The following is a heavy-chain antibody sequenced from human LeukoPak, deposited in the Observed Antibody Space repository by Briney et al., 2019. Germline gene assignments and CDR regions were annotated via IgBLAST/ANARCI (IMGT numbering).Heavy chain of an antibody. V-gene: IGHV3-33*01. CDR2: IWYDGSNK. CDR1: GFTFSSYG. J-gene: IGHJ4*02. CDR3: ARGLYYYGSGSPSGY. D-gene: IGHD3-10*01. Sequence: GGSLRLSCAASGFTFSSYGMHWVRQAPGTGLEWVAVIWYDGSNKYYADSVKGRFTISRDNSKNTLYLQMNSLRAEDTAVYYCARGLYYYGSGSPSGYWGQGTLVTVSS.